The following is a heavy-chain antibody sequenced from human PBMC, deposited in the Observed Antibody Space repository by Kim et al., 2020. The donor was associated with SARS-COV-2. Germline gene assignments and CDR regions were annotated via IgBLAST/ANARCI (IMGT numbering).Heavy chain of an antibody. D-gene: IGHD2-15*01. J-gene: IGHJ3*02. V-gene: IGHV3-23*01. Sequence: STHHEATVKGRFTISRDHSKNTLYLQMNSLRAEDTAVYYCANGRIGAFDIWGQGTMVTVSS. CDR2: ST. CDR3: ANGRIGAFDI.